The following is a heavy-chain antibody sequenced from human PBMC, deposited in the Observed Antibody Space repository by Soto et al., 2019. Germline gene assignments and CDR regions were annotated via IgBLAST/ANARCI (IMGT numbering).Heavy chain of an antibody. CDR1: GFIFKNYA. CDR2: ITRDGYNK. Sequence: PGGSLRLSSAVSGFIFKNYALNWVRQAPGKGLEWVASITRDGYNKYYADSVKGRFTISRDNSKNTLSLQMTALRVEDSSVYYCTKSSGGSSSVGMDYWGPGTLVTVSS. V-gene: IGHV3-30*04. J-gene: IGHJ4*02. CDR3: TKSSGGSSSVGMDY. D-gene: IGHD6-6*01.